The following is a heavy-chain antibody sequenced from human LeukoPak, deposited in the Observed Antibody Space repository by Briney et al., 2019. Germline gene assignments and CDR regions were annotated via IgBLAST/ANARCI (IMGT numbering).Heavy chain of an antibody. D-gene: IGHD5-18*01. CDR3: AREEYSYGYVHSDY. CDR1: GFTFSSYW. Sequence: TGRSLRLSCAASGFTFSSYWMHWVRQPPGKGLVWVSRINSDGSSTSYADSVKGRFTISRDNAKNTLYLQMNSLRAEDTAVYYCAREEYSYGYVHSDYWGQGTLVTVSS. V-gene: IGHV3-74*01. CDR2: INSDGSST. J-gene: IGHJ4*02.